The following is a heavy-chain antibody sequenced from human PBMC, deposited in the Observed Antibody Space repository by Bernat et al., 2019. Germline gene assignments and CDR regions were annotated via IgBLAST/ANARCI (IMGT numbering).Heavy chain of an antibody. D-gene: IGHD6-13*01. Sequence: EVQLVESGGGLVQPGGSLRLSCAASGFTFSSYSMNWVRQAPGKGLEWVSYISSSSSTIYYANTVNGRFTIYRENAKNSLYLQMNSLRDEDTAVYYCARSQSGDYSSSWYSHYYYYGMDVWGQGTTVTVSS. CDR1: GFTFSSYS. V-gene: IGHV3-48*02. J-gene: IGHJ6*02. CDR2: ISSSSSTI. CDR3: ARSQSGDYSSSWYSHYYYYGMDV.